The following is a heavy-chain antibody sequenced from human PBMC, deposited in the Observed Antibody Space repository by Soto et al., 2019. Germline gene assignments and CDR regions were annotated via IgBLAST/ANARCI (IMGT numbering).Heavy chain of an antibody. Sequence: SETLSLSCAVYGGSFSGYYWSWIRQPPGKGLEWMGEINHSGSTNYNPSLKSRVTISVDTSKNQFSLKLSSVTAADTAVYYCARGQGISGSGYYYYGMDVWGQGTTVTVSS. J-gene: IGHJ6*02. CDR3: ARGQGISGSGYYYYGMDV. CDR1: GGSFSGYY. CDR2: INHSGST. D-gene: IGHD3-3*01. V-gene: IGHV4-34*01.